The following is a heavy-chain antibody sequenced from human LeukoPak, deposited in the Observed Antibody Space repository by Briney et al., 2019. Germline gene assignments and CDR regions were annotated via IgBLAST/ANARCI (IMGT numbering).Heavy chain of an antibody. V-gene: IGHV3-30*18. D-gene: IGHD3-10*01. Sequence: GGSLRLSCAASGFTFSSYGMHWVRQAPGKGLEWVAVIPYDGGNKYYADSVKGRFTISRDNSKNTLYLQMNSLRAEDTAVYYCAKEPPHSGSLDYWGQGTLVTVSS. J-gene: IGHJ4*02. CDR1: GFTFSSYG. CDR2: IPYDGGNK. CDR3: AKEPPHSGSLDY.